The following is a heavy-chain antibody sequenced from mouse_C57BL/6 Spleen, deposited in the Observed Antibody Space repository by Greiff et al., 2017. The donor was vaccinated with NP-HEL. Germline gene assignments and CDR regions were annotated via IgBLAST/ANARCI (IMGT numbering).Heavy chain of an antibody. D-gene: IGHD2-3*01. Sequence: QVQLQQPGAELVKPGASVKLSCKASGYTFTSYWMHWVKQRPGQGLEWIGMIHPNSGSTNYNEKFKSKATLTVDKSSSTAYMQLSSLTSKDSAVYYCARDDGYYLFDYWGQGTTLTVSS. CDR3: ARDDGYYLFDY. CDR1: GYTFTSYW. J-gene: IGHJ2*01. CDR2: IHPNSGST. V-gene: IGHV1-64*01.